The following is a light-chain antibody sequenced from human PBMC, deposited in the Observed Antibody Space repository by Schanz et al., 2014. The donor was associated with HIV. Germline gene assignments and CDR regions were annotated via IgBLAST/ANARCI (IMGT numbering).Light chain of an antibody. CDR3: CSEAAHNTVV. J-gene: IGLJ2*01. CDR1: SSDVSDYNY. Sequence: QSALTQPPSASGSPGQSVTISCTGTSSDVSDYNYVSWYQQHPGKAPKLMIYEVSKRPSGVPDRFSGSKSANTASLTISGLQPDDEADYYCCSEAAHNTVVFGGGTKLTVL. CDR2: EVS. V-gene: IGLV2-8*01.